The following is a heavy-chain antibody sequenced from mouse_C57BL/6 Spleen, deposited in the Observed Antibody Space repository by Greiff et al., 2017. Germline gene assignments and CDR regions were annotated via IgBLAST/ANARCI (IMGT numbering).Heavy chain of an antibody. CDR3: ARGEPYAMDY. J-gene: IGHJ4*01. V-gene: IGHV7-1*01. CDR1: GFTFSDFY. Sequence: EVKLMESGGGLVQSGRSLRLSCATSGFTFSDFYMEWVRQAPGKGLEWIAASRNKANDYTTEYSASVKGRFIVSRDTSQSILYLQMNALRAEDTAIYYCARGEPYAMDYWGQGTSVTVSS. CDR2: SRNKANDYTT.